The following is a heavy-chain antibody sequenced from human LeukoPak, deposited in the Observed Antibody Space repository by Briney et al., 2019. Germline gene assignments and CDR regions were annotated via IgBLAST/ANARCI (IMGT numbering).Heavy chain of an antibody. Sequence: ASVKVSCEASGYTFTGYYMHWVRQAPGQGLEWMGWINPNSGGTNYAQKFQGRVTMTRDTSISTAYMELSRLRSDDTAVYYCARGAAAAGAGFDYWGQGTLVTVSS. CDR2: INPNSGGT. J-gene: IGHJ4*02. D-gene: IGHD6-13*01. CDR3: ARGAAAAGAGFDY. V-gene: IGHV1-2*02. CDR1: GYTFTGYY.